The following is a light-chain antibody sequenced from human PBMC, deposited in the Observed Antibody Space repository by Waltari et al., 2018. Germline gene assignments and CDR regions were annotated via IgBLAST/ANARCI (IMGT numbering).Light chain of an antibody. Sequence: QSVLTQPPSASGTPGQRVTISCYGSNSNIGSTIVNWYQHVPGTAPKVVIHTSNQRASGVPDRFSGSRSGTSASLAISGLRSEDEADYFCGAWDDSLNGYVFGTGTKVTVL. J-gene: IGLJ1*01. CDR2: TSN. CDR3: GAWDDSLNGYV. V-gene: IGLV1-44*01. CDR1: NSNIGSTI.